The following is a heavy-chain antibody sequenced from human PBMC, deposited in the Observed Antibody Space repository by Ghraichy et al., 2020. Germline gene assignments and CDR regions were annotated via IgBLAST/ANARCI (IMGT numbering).Heavy chain of an antibody. CDR2: LSGGST. D-gene: IGHD6-25*01. Sequence: GGSLRLSCAASGFTLSNHVMTWVRQAPGKGLEYVSGLSGGSTYYADSVKGRFTISRDNSKNTLYLQMDSLRVDDTAVYYCAKRGSSSGWYYDYWGQGTLVTVSS. CDR1: GFTLSNHV. CDR3: AKRGSSSGWYYDY. V-gene: IGHV3-23*01. J-gene: IGHJ4*02.